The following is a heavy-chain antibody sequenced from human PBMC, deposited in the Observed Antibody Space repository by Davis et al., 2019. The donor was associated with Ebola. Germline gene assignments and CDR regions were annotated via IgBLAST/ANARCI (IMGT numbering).Heavy chain of an antibody. J-gene: IGHJ2*01. CDR3: VRHDINYWHFDL. Sequence: GESLKISCQGFGIGISDNWISWVRQTPGKGLEWMGRVDPSDSYISYSRSFEGQVSISVDKSIRTAFLQWGSLKASDTAMYYCVRHDINYWHFDLWGRGTLVTVSS. CDR1: GIGISDNW. CDR2: VDPSDSYI. V-gene: IGHV5-10-1*04.